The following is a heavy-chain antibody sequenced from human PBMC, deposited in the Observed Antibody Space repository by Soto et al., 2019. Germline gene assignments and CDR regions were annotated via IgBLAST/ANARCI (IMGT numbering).Heavy chain of an antibody. Sequence: QVQLVQSGAEVKKPGSSVKVSCKASGGTFSSYAISWVRQAPGQGLEWMGGIIPLFGTANYAQKFQGRVTITADESTSTAYMELSSLRSEDTAVDYCAGESEGDGYHSRPPFDYWGQGTLVTVSS. V-gene: IGHV1-69*12. J-gene: IGHJ4*02. CDR2: IIPLFGTA. CDR3: AGESEGDGYHSRPPFDY. CDR1: GGTFSSYA. D-gene: IGHD5-12*01.